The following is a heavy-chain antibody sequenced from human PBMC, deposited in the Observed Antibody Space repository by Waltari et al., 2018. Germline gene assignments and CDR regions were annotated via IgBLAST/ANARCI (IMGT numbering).Heavy chain of an antibody. CDR2: IDSSGTGK. CDR1: GFTPGDLE. V-gene: IGHV3-48*03. D-gene: IGHD6-19*01. Sequence: EVQLVESGGGWVQPGGSRRLSCATFGFTPGDLEMSWVRQAPGKVLEWVSYIDSSGTGKYYADSVKGRFTISRDNAEKSLYLQMNSLRAEDTAVYYCARDSSSGWYPIGYWGQGTLVTVSS. J-gene: IGHJ4*02. CDR3: ARDSSSGWYPIGY.